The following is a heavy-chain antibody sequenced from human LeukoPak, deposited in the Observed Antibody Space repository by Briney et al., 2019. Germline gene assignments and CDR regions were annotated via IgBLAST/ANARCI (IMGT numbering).Heavy chain of an antibody. D-gene: IGHD4-17*01. J-gene: IGHJ4*02. CDR1: GFTFSRYE. CDR2: ISSSGTTI. CDR3: APYGDFFDY. V-gene: IGHV3-48*03. Sequence: PGGSLRLSCAASGFTFSRYEMNWVRQAPGKGLEWVSYISSSGTTIYYADSVKGRFTISRDNAKNSLFLLMNSLRPEDTAVYYRAPYGDFFDYWGQGTLVTVSS.